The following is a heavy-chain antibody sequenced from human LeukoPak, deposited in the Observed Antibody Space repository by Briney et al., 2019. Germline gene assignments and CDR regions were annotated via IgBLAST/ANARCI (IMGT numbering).Heavy chain of an antibody. Sequence: PGGSLRLSCAASGFSLSSYWMHWVRQAPGKGLVWVSRINTDGSSTNYADSVKGRFTVSRDNAKNTLYLQMNSLRAEDTAVYYCATGRGTPLGFWGQGALVTVSS. V-gene: IGHV3-74*01. CDR3: ATGRGTPLGF. CDR1: GFSLSSYW. D-gene: IGHD1-26*01. J-gene: IGHJ4*02. CDR2: INTDGSST.